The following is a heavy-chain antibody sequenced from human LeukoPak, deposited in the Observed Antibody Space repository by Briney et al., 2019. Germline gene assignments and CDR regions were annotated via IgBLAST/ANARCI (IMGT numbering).Heavy chain of an antibody. CDR2: IYYGGST. V-gene: IGHV4-59*01. Sequence: SETLSLTCTVSGGSISSYYWSWIRQPPGKGLEWIGYIYYGGSTNYNPSLKSRVTISVDTSKNQFSLKLSSVTAADTAVYYCARDQGSGYYFDYWGQGTLVTVSS. CDR3: ARDQGSGYYFDY. CDR1: GGSISSYY. J-gene: IGHJ4*02. D-gene: IGHD6-25*01.